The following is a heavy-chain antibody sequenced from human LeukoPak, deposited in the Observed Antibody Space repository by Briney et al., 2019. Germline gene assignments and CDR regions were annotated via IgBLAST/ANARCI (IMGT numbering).Heavy chain of an antibody. D-gene: IGHD4-17*01. Sequence: PGGSLRLSCVVSGFTFSGHAMGWVRQAPGKGLEWVSVISGNGGSTYYAEYVKGRFTISRDNSKNTLYLQMNSLRAEDTAIYYCTKGVGDYGFRFDYWGQGTLVTVSS. J-gene: IGHJ4*02. CDR2: ISGNGGST. V-gene: IGHV3-23*01. CDR3: TKGVGDYGFRFDY. CDR1: GFTFSGHA.